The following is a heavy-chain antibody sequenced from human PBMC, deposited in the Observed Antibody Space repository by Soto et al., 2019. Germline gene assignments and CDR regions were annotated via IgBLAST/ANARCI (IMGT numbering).Heavy chain of an antibody. CDR1: GYSFTSYW. J-gene: IGHJ4*02. CDR3: ARRVRGSGGSCYGAEFDY. D-gene: IGHD2-15*01. V-gene: IGHV5-51*01. Sequence: PGESLKISCKGSGYSFTSYWIGWVRQMPGKGLEWMGIIYPGDSDTRYSPSFQGQVTISADKSISTAYLQWSSLKASDTAMYYCARRVRGSGGSCYGAEFDYWGQGTLVTVSS. CDR2: IYPGDSDT.